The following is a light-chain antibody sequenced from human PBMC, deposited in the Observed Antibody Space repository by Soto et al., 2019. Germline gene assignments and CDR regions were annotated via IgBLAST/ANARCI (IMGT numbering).Light chain of an antibody. CDR2: DAS. V-gene: IGKV3-11*01. CDR1: QSVSSY. J-gene: IGKJ1*01. CDR3: QQRSNWPRT. Sequence: VLTQSPATLSLSPGERATLSCRASQSVSSYLAWYQQKPGQAPRLLIYDASNRATGIPARFSGSGSGTDFTLTISSLEPDDFAVYYCQQRSNWPRTFGQGTKVDIK.